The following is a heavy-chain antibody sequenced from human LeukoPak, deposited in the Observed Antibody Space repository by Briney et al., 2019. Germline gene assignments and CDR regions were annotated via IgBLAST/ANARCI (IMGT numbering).Heavy chain of an antibody. D-gene: IGHD3-22*01. Sequence: GGSLRLSCAASGFTFSNYWMHWVRQAPGKGLVWVSRIDSDGRTSYADSVKGRFTISRDDAKNTLYLQMNSLRVEDTAVYYCARRYYDSSGSFPFGPWGQGTLGTVSS. V-gene: IGHV3-74*01. J-gene: IGHJ5*02. CDR3: ARRYYDSSGSFPFGP. CDR1: GFTFSNYW. CDR2: IDSDGRT.